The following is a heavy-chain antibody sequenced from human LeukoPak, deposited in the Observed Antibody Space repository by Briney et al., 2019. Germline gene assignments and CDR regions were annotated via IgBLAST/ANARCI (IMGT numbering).Heavy chain of an antibody. J-gene: IGHJ4*02. CDR3: ASLGSGSSPIIDFDY. CDR2: IDPSGGGT. V-gene: IGHV1-46*01. CDR1: GYTFTSYY. D-gene: IGHD3-10*01. Sequence: ASVKVSCTASGYTFTSYYMHWVRQAPGQGLEWMGIIDPSGGGTSYAQKFQGRVTMTRDTSTSTVYMELSSLRSEDTAVYYCASLGSGSSPIIDFDYWGQGTLVIVSS.